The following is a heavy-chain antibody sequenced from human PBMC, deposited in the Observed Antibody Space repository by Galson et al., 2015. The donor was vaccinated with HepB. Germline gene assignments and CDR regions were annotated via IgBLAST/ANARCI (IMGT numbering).Heavy chain of an antibody. Sequence: SLRLSCAAYGFTFSNAWMSWVRQAPGKGLEWVGRIKSKTDGGTTDYAAPVKGRFTISRDDSKNTLYLQMNSLKTEDTAVYYCTTEDFYCSSTSCYYAFNIWGQGTMVTVSS. CDR3: TTEDFYCSSTSCYYAFNI. V-gene: IGHV3-15*01. J-gene: IGHJ3*02. D-gene: IGHD2-2*01. CDR1: GFTFSNAW. CDR2: IKSKTDGGTT.